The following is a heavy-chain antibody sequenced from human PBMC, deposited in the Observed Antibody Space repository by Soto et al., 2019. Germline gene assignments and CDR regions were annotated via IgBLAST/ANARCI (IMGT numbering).Heavy chain of an antibody. CDR2: TSYDGSDK. V-gene: IGHV3-30*19. Sequence: QVQLVESGGGVVQPGTSLRVSCVGSGFTFRSYVIHWVRQAPGKGLEWVALTSYDGSDKYYADSVRGRFTISRDNSRNTVDLQMDSLRLEDTALYYCARWGTTGGLDVWGQVTLVSVSS. CDR1: GFTFRSYV. D-gene: IGHD3-16*01. J-gene: IGHJ1*01. CDR3: ARWGTTGGLDV.